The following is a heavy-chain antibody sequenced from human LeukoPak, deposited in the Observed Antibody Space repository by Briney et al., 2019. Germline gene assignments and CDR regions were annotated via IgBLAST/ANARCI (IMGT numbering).Heavy chain of an antibody. V-gene: IGHV3-30*04. Sequence: PGGSLRLSCAASGFTFSSYAMHWVRQAPGKGLEWVAVISYDGSNKYYADSVKGRFTISRDNSENTLYLQMNSLRAEDTAVYYCAKGLDCGGDCYHFDYWGQGTLVTVSS. J-gene: IGHJ4*02. D-gene: IGHD2-21*02. CDR1: GFTFSSYA. CDR2: ISYDGSNK. CDR3: AKGLDCGGDCYHFDY.